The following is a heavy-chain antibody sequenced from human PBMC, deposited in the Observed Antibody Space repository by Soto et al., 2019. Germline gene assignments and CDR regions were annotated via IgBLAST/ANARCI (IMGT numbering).Heavy chain of an antibody. CDR2: ISYDGSNK. CDR3: ALSNTGLVPGGGDAFDI. CDR1: GFTFSSYG. Sequence: GGSLRLSCAASGFTFSSYGMHWVCQAPGKGLEWVAVISYDGSNKYYADSVKGRFTISRDNSKNTLYLQMNSLRAEDTAVYYCALSNTGLVPGGGDAFDIWGQGTMVTVS. J-gene: IGHJ3*02. V-gene: IGHV3-30*03.